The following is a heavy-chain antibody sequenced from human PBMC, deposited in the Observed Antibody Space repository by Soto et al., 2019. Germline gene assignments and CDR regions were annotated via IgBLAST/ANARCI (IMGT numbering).Heavy chain of an antibody. V-gene: IGHV3-23*01. CDR3: AKDRESGSYHVRTEYFQH. D-gene: IGHD1-26*01. J-gene: IGHJ1*01. Sequence: EVQLLESGGGLVQPGGSLRLSCAASGFTFSSYAMSWVRQAPGMGLEWVSCISGSGGSTSYADSVKGRFTISRDNYKNSLYLQMNSLRAEDTAVDYCAKDRESGSYHVRTEYFQHWGQGTLVTVSS. CDR1: GFTFSSYA. CDR2: ISGSGGST.